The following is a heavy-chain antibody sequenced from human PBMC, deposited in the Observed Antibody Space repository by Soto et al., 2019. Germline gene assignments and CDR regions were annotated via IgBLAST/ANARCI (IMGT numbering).Heavy chain of an antibody. V-gene: IGHV4-61*01. CDR2: IYYSGST. D-gene: IGHD6-13*01. CDR1: GGSVSSGSYY. J-gene: IGHJ5*02. Sequence: SETLSLTCTVSGGSVSSGSYYWSWIRQPPGKGLEWIGYIYYSGSTNYNPSLKSRVTISVDTSKNQFSLKLSSVTAADTAVYYCARAGTAGTGGWFDPWGQGTPVTVS. CDR3: ARAGTAGTGGWFDP.